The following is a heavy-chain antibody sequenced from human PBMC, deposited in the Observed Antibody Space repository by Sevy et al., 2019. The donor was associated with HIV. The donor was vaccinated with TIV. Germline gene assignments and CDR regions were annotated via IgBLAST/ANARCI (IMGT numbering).Heavy chain of an antibody. CDR1: GFSVSSNY. Sequence: GGSLRLSCAASGFSVSSNYMSWVRQAPGKGLEWVSVIYTGGSAYSADSVKGRFTISRDNSKNTLYHQMDSLRAEDTAVYYCARRGAGSSPTRFDYWGQGTLVTVSS. CDR3: ARRGAGSSPTRFDY. J-gene: IGHJ4*02. CDR2: IYTGGSA. V-gene: IGHV3-53*01. D-gene: IGHD3-10*01.